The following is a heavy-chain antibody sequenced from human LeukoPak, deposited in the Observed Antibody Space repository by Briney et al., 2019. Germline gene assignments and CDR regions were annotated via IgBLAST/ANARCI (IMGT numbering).Heavy chain of an antibody. Sequence: PGESLRLSCAASGFTFANDRMSWVRQAPGKGLEWVSTVYGGGNTAYADSVRGRFTISRDTSKNTLLLQMNSLRAEDTALYFCVRERFGAIVENWGQGALVIVSS. D-gene: IGHD5-24*01. J-gene: IGHJ4*02. CDR3: VRERFGAIVEN. CDR1: GFTFANDR. V-gene: IGHV3-53*01. CDR2: VYGGGNT.